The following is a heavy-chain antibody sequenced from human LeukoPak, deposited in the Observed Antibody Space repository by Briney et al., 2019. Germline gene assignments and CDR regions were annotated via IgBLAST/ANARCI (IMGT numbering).Heavy chain of an antibody. Sequence: PGGSLRLSCAASGFTFSSYSMNWVRQAPGKGLEWVSSISGSSSYIYYADSAKGRFTISRDNAKNTLSLQMNSLRVEDTGVYYCAKDDRIQARRYSYNYWGQGTLVTVSS. CDR2: ISGSSSYI. V-gene: IGHV3-21*04. J-gene: IGHJ4*02. D-gene: IGHD5-18*01. CDR3: AKDDRIQARRYSYNY. CDR1: GFTFSSYS.